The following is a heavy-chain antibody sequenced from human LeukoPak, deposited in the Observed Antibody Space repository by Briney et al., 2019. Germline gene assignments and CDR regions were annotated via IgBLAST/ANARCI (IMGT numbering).Heavy chain of an antibody. D-gene: IGHD6-13*01. Sequence: GRSLRLSCAASGFTFSSYGMHWVRQAPGKGLEWVAVISYDGSNKYYADSVKGRFTISRDNSKNTLYLQMNSLRAEDTAVYYCARGGTAAAVIYFQHWGQGTLVTVSS. CDR3: ARGGTAAAVIYFQH. CDR1: GFTFSSYG. CDR2: ISYDGSNK. V-gene: IGHV3-30*03. J-gene: IGHJ1*01.